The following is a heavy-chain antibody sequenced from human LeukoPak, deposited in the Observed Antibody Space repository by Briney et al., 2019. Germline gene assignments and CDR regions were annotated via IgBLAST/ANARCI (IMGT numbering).Heavy chain of an antibody. D-gene: IGHD1-1*01. CDR1: GYTFTGYG. J-gene: IGHJ5*02. CDR3: ARDLPEQLEGWFDP. CDR2: IAAYNGNT. Sequence: ASVKVSCKASGYTFTGYGIAWVRQAPGEGLELVGWIAAYNGNTNYAQKLQGRVTMTTDTSTSTAYMELRSLRSDDTAVYYCARDLPEQLEGWFDPWGQGTLVTVSS. V-gene: IGHV1-18*01.